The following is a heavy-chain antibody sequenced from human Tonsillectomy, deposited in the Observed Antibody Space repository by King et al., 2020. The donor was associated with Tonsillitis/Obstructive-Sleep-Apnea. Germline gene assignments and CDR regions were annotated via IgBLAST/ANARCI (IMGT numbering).Heavy chain of an antibody. J-gene: IGHJ6*03. V-gene: IGHV4-34*01. CDR2: INHSGST. CDR3: ARAEIVVVPAASNYYYYMDV. CDR1: GGSFSGYY. Sequence: VQLQQWGAGLLKPSETLSLTCAVYGGSFSGYYWSWIRQPPGKGLEWIGEINHSGSTDYNPSLRSRVTISVDTSKNQFSLRLSSVTAADTAVYYCARAEIVVVPAASNYYYYMDVWGKGTTVTVSS. D-gene: IGHD2-2*01.